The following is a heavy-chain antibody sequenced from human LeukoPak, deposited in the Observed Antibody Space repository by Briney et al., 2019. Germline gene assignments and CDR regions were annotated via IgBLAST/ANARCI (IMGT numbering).Heavy chain of an antibody. CDR3: TTLSSRTKNDY. V-gene: IGHV3-15*01. Sequence: GGSLRLSCAASGFTFSNAWMTWVRQAPGKGLEWVGRMQSKTDGGAKDYAAPVKGRFTISRDDSRNTLYLQMDSLKTEDTAVYYCTTLSSRTKNDYWGQGTLVTVSS. J-gene: IGHJ4*02. CDR1: GFTFSNAW. D-gene: IGHD3-16*01. CDR2: MQSKTDGGAK.